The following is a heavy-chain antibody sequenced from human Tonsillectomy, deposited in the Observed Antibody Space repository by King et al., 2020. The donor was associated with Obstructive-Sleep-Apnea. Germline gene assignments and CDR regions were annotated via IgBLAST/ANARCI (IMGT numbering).Heavy chain of an antibody. J-gene: IGHJ4*02. CDR3: ARDPDGAATGTGWYFDY. CDR2: INWSGGST. Sequence: VQLVESGGGVVRPGGSLRLSCAASGFTFDDYGMSWVRQVPGKGLEWVCGINWSGGSTGYADPVKGRFTISRDNAKNSLYLQMNSLSAEDTALYHCARDPDGAATGTGWYFDYWGQGTLVSVSS. D-gene: IGHD6-13*01. V-gene: IGHV3-20*01. CDR1: GFTFDDYG.